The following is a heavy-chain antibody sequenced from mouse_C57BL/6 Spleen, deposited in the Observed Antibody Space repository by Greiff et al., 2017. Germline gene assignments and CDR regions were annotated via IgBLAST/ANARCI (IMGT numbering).Heavy chain of an antibody. CDR3: AIITTVVAPFDY. D-gene: IGHD1-1*01. CDR1: GYAFTNYL. J-gene: IGHJ2*01. V-gene: IGHV1-54*01. CDR2: INPGSGGT. Sequence: QVQLQQSGAELVRPGTSVKVSCKASGYAFTNYLIEWVKQRPGQGLEWIGVINPGSGGTNYNEKFKGKATLTADKSSSTAYMQLSSLTSEDSAVYFCAIITTVVAPFDYWGQGTTLTVSS.